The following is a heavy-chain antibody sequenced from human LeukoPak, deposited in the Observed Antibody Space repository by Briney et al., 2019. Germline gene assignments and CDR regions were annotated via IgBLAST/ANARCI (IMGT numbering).Heavy chain of an antibody. J-gene: IGHJ6*03. CDR3: ARVEVERFGSESYYDYYYYYMDV. Sequence: SETLSLTCSVSGGSISRSYYYWGWIRQPPGKGLEWIGRIYTSGRANYNPSLKSRVTMSVDTSKNQFSLNLTSVTAADTAVYYCARVEVERFGSESYYDYYYYYMDVWGKGTTVTISS. CDR2: IYTSGRA. CDR1: GGSISRSYYY. V-gene: IGHV4-61*05. D-gene: IGHD3-10*01.